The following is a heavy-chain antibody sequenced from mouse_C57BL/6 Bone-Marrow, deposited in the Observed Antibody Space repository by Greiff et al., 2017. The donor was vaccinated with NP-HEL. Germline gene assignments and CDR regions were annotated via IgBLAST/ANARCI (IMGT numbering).Heavy chain of an antibody. V-gene: IGHV1-19*01. Sequence: VQLQQSGPVLVKPGASVKMSCKASGYTFTDYYMNWVKQSHGKSLEWIGVINPYNGGTSYNQKFKGKATLTVDKSSSTAYMELNSLTSEDSAVYYCARGYYGSSRYFDVWGTGTTVTVSS. CDR2: INPYNGGT. D-gene: IGHD1-1*01. CDR3: ARGYYGSSRYFDV. J-gene: IGHJ1*03. CDR1: GYTFTDYY.